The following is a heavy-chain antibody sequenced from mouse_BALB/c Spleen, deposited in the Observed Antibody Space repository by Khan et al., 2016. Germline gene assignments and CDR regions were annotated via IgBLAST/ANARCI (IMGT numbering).Heavy chain of an antibody. CDR1: GFNIKDTY. V-gene: IGHV14-3*02. D-gene: IGHD1-1*01. J-gene: IGHJ1*01. Sequence: VQLQQSGAELVKPGASVKLSCTASGFNIKDTYMHWVKQRPEQGLEWIGRIDPANGNTKYDPKFQGKATITADTSSNTAYLQLSSLTSEDTAGYYCANYGSSYWYFDVGGAGTTVTVSS. CDR2: IDPANGNT. CDR3: ANYGSSYWYFDV.